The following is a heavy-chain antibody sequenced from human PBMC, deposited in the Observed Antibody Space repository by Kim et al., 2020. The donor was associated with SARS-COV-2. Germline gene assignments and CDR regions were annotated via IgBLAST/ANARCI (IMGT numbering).Heavy chain of an antibody. CDR2: IKADGSET. CDR3: SRGHYGR. D-gene: IGHD3-10*02. V-gene: IGHV3-7*01. J-gene: IGHJ4*02. CDR1: GFTFSDLW. Sequence: GGSLRLSCATSGFTFSDLWMNWVRQAPGKGLEWVANIKADGSETYYVDSVKGRFTISRDNTRDLLYLEINSLRVEDTAVYYCSRGHYGRWGQGTLVTVSS.